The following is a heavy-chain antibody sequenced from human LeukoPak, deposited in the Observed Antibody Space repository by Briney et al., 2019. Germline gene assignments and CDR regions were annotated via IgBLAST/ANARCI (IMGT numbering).Heavy chain of an antibody. CDR3: ARRISDPHYYYMDV. CDR1: GGSIKSDY. Sequence: SETLSLTCTVSGGSIKSDYWSWIRQPPGKGLEWIGYINYKWNTNSNPSLKSRVTLSIDTSKNQFSLRLTSVTAADTAVYYCARRISDPHYYYMDVWGKGTAVTVSS. J-gene: IGHJ6*03. CDR2: INYKWNT. V-gene: IGHV4-59*08. D-gene: IGHD3-3*02.